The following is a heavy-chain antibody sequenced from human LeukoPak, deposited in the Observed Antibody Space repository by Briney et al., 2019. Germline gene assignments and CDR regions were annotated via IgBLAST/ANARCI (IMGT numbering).Heavy chain of an antibody. CDR2: IYYSGST. J-gene: IGHJ4*02. CDR3: ARVLAPPYYFDY. CDR1: GGSISSYY. V-gene: IGHV4-59*01. Sequence: SETLSLTCTVSGGSISSYYWSWIRQPPGKGLEWIGYIYYSGSTNYNPSLKSRVTISVDTSKNQFSLKLSSVTAADTAVYYCARVLAPPYYFDYWGQGTLVTVSS.